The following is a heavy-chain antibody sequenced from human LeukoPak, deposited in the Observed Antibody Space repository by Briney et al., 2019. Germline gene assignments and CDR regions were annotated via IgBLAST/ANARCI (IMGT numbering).Heavy chain of an antibody. D-gene: IGHD1-20*01. Sequence: SVKVSCKASGGTFSSYAISWVRQAPGQGLEWMGRIIPIFGIANYAQKFQGRVTITADKSTSTAYMELSSLRSEDTAVYYCARVGRYNWNDGYWFDPWGQGTLVTVSS. J-gene: IGHJ5*02. CDR1: GGTFSSYA. CDR2: IIPIFGIA. V-gene: IGHV1-69*04. CDR3: ARVGRYNWNDGYWFDP.